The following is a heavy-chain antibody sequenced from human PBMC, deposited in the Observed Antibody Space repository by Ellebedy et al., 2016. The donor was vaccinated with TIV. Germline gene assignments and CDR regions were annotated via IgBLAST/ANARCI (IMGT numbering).Heavy chain of an antibody. CDR3: ARDLSTYSSCWPEYLQH. CDR2: IYSGGST. J-gene: IGHJ1*01. V-gene: IGHV3-66*01. D-gene: IGHD3-22*01. CDR1: GFTVSNNY. Sequence: GGSLRLSCAASGFTVSNNYMTWVRQAPGKGLEWVSVIYSGGSTYYADSVKGRFTLSRDNSKNTLYLQMKSLRVEDTAVYYCARDLSTYSSCWPEYLQHWGQGTLVTVSS.